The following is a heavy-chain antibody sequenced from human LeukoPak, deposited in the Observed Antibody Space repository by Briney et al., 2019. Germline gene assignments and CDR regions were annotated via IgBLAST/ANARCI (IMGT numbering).Heavy chain of an antibody. CDR2: ISGSGGRT. Sequence: GGSLRLSCAASGFTFSSYAMSWVRQAPGKGLEWVSAISGSGGRTYYADSVKGRFTISRDNSKNTLYLQMNSLKTEDTAVYYCTTDSYDFWSGYSYFDYWGQGTLVTVSS. CDR3: TTDSYDFWSGYSYFDY. V-gene: IGHV3-23*01. CDR1: GFTFSSYA. J-gene: IGHJ4*02. D-gene: IGHD3-3*01.